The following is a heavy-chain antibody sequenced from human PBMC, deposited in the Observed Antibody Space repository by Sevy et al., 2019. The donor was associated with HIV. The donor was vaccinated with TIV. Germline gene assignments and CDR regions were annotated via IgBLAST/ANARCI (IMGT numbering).Heavy chain of an antibody. D-gene: IGHD4-17*01. Sequence: GGSLRLSCAASGFTFSNYGMHWVRQAPGKGLEWVAVISCDGSNRCYSDSVKGRFTISRDNSKNTLYLQMNSLRAEDTAVYYCSKDTSDYGDYGGTYYYAVDVWGQGTTVTVSS. CDR1: GFTFSNYG. V-gene: IGHV3-30*18. CDR2: ISCDGSNR. CDR3: SKDTSDYGDYGGTYYYAVDV. J-gene: IGHJ6*02.